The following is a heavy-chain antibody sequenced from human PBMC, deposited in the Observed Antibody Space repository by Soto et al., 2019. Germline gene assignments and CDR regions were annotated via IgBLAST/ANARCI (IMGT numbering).Heavy chain of an antibody. V-gene: IGHV4-34*01. D-gene: IGHD3-22*01. CDR1: GGSFSGHS. CDR2: INHSGRV. CDR3: STRAYDTNGYYRFDH. Sequence: SETLSLTCAVYGGSFSGHSWTWIRQSPGKGLEWIGDINHSGRVNYSPSLKSRVTVSLDTSKNQFSLTLSAVTAADTAMYYCSTRAYDTNGYYRFDHWGQGTLVTVSS. J-gene: IGHJ5*01.